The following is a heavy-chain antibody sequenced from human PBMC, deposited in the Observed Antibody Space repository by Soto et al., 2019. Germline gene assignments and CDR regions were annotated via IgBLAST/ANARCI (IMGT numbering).Heavy chain of an antibody. Sequence: ASVKVSCKASGYTFTTYGISWVRQAPGQGLEWMGWISAYYGSTDYEQKFQGRVTMTRDTSTSTAYMELRSLRSDDTAVYYCVREAEYNSFIIFAYCGQGTQVTVAS. J-gene: IGHJ4*02. D-gene: IGHD1-1*01. CDR3: VREAEYNSFIIFAY. CDR1: GYTFTTYG. V-gene: IGHV1-18*01. CDR2: ISAYYGST.